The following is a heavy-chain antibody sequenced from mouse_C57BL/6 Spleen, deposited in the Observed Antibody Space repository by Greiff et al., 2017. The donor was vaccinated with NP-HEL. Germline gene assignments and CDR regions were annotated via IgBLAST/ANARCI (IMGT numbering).Heavy chain of an antibody. Sequence: EVKLMESGGGLVQPKGSLKLSCAASGFSFNTYAMNWVRQAPGKGLEWVARIRSKSNNYATYYADSVKDRFTISRDDSESMLYLQMNNLKTEDTAMYYCVRHNSPYWYFDVWGTGTTVTVSS. D-gene: IGHD6-1*01. CDR2: IRSKSNNYAT. CDR3: VRHNSPYWYFDV. CDR1: GFSFNTYA. V-gene: IGHV10-1*01. J-gene: IGHJ1*03.